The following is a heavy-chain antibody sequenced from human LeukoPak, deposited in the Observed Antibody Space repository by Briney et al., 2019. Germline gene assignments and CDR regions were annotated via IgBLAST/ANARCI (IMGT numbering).Heavy chain of an antibody. D-gene: IGHD3-10*01. CDR2: TYHWSKWFN. V-gene: IGHV6-1*01. Sequence: SQTLSLTCAISGDSVTSGIWNWIRQSPSRGLEWLGRTYHWSKWFNDYAVSVESRMTINADTSRNQFSLQLNSVTPEDTAVYYCARDLHGSRGEFDFWGQGTLLTVSS. J-gene: IGHJ5*01. CDR1: GDSVTSGI. CDR3: ARDLHGSRGEFDF.